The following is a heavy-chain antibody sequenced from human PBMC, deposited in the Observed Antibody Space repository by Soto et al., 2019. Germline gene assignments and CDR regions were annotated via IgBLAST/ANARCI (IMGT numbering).Heavy chain of an antibody. Sequence: SETLSLTCNMSGDSYSISTYSWSWIRQPPGKALQWIGFLYQSGVTSYNPSLASRVCISLDRSNNQCSLKLKSVSAADTAVYFCAGMPYTSGLRFDPWGPGTLVTVSS. J-gene: IGHJ5*02. D-gene: IGHD6-19*01. CDR3: AGMPYTSGLRFDP. CDR1: GDSYSISTYS. CDR2: LYQSGVT. V-gene: IGHV4-30-2*01.